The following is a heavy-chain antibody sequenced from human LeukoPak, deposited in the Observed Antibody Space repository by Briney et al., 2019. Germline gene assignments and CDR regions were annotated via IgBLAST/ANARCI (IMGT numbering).Heavy chain of an antibody. CDR3: ARGRKTYYYYYMDV. V-gene: IGHV4-34*01. Sequence: PSETLSLTCAVYGGSFSGYYWSWIRQPPGKGLEWIGEINHSGSTNYNPSLKSRVTISVDTSKNQFFLKLSSVTAADTAVYYCARGRKTYYYYYMDVWGKGTTVTVSS. CDR1: GGSFSGYY. J-gene: IGHJ6*03. CDR2: INHSGST.